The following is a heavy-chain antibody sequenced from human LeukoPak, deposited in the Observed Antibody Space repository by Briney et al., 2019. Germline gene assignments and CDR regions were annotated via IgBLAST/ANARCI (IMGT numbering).Heavy chain of an antibody. V-gene: IGHV3-23*01. D-gene: IGHD5-18*01. CDR2: ISGSGLST. CDR1: GFTFSSYA. CDR3: AKDPEAMVISYYFDY. Sequence: GGSLRPSCAASGFTFSSYAMSWVRQAPGKGLEWVSAISGSGLSTYYADSVKGRFTISRDNSKNTLYLQMNSLRAEDTALYYCAKDPEAMVISYYFDYWGQGTLVTVSS. J-gene: IGHJ4*02.